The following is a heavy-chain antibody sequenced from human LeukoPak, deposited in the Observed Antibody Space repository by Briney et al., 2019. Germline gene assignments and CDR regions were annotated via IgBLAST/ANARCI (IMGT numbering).Heavy chain of an antibody. CDR1: GYSISSGYY. V-gene: IGHV4-38-2*02. Sequence: SETLSLTCTVSGYSISSGYYWSWIRQPPGKGLEWIGSIYYSGSTYYNPSLKSRVTISVDTSKNQFSLKLSSVTAADTAVYYCARGRRGYSGYSYWGQGTLVTVSS. CDR3: ARGRRGYSGYSY. J-gene: IGHJ4*02. CDR2: IYYSGST. D-gene: IGHD5-12*01.